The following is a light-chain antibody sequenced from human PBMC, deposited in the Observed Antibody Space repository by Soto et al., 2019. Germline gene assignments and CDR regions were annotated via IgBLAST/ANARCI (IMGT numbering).Light chain of an antibody. V-gene: IGLV2-8*01. J-gene: IGLJ1*01. CDR2: EVT. CDR3: NSFAGTSDVGV. Sequence: QSVLTQPPSASGSPGQSVTISCTGTSSDVGGYKYVSWYQQHPGKAPKLIIYEVTKRPSGVPDRFSASKSGNTASLTVSGLQAEDEADYYCNSFAGTSDVGVFGTGTKVTVL. CDR1: SSDVGGYKY.